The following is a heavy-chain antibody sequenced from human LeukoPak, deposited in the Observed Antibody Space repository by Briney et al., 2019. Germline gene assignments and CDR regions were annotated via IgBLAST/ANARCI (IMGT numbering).Heavy chain of an antibody. Sequence: GGSLRLSCAASGFTFSDYTVNWIRQAPGKGLEWVSSISARSKYIYYADSVRGRFTISRDNAKNSLYLQMNSLRAEDTAVYYCAKSGYYDSSGYYTTDYYFDYWGQGTLVTVSS. V-gene: IGHV3-21*01. CDR1: GFTFSDYT. CDR2: ISARSKYI. CDR3: AKSGYYDSSGYYTTDYYFDY. J-gene: IGHJ4*02. D-gene: IGHD3-22*01.